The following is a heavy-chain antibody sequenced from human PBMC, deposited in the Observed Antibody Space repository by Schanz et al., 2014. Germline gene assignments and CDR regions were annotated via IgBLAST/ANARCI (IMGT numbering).Heavy chain of an antibody. D-gene: IGHD1-26*01. Sequence: LVESGGGVVQPGRSLRLSCAASGFTFSSYGMHWVRQVPGKGLEWVAVVCYDGSKKYYADSGKGRFTTSRDNSKNTMYLQMNSLRAEDTAVYYCVKDLQRELLRDDHYYGMDVWGQGTTVTVSS. CDR2: VCYDGSKK. CDR3: VKDLQRELLRDDHYYGMDV. CDR1: GFTFSSYG. J-gene: IGHJ6*02. V-gene: IGHV3-33*06.